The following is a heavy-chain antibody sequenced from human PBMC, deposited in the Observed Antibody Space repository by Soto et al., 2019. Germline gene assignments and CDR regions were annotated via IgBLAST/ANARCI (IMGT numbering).Heavy chain of an antibody. Sequence: SETLSLTCTVSGGSISSGGYYWSWIRQHPGKGLEWIGYIYYSGSTYYNPSLKSRVTISVDTSKNQFSLKLSSVTAADTAVYYCARVSSGELQKRRRAFDIWGQGTMVTVSS. D-gene: IGHD1-26*01. CDR3: ARVSSGELQKRRRAFDI. V-gene: IGHV4-31*03. CDR2: IYYSGST. J-gene: IGHJ3*02. CDR1: GGSISSGGYY.